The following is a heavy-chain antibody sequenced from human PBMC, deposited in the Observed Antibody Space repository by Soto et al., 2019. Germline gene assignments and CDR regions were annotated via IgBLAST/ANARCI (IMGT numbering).Heavy chain of an antibody. D-gene: IGHD2-2*01. J-gene: IGHJ4*02. CDR3: TKDRYCSSTSCYAGYY. CDR1: GFPFSSYA. Sequence: EVQLLESGGGLVQPGGSLRLSCAASGFPFSSYAMSWVRQAPGKGLEWVSGISGSGGSTSVADSVKGRFTISRDNSKNTLYLQMNSLIAEDTAVYYCTKDRYCSSTSCYAGYYWGQGTRVTVSS. V-gene: IGHV3-23*01. CDR2: ISGSGGST.